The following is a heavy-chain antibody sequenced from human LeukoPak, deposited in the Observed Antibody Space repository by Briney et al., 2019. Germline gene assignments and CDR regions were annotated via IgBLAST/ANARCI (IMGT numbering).Heavy chain of an antibody. CDR2: MSYGGST. D-gene: IGHD6-6*01. J-gene: IGHJ4*02. Sequence: SETLSLTCTVSGVSISSNSYYWGWIRQPPGKELEWVGSMSYGGSTYYNPSLKSRVTMSVDTSKNQFSLKLTSVTAADTAVYHCARHPFAAHHRVDYWGQGTLVTVSS. CDR1: GVSISSNSYY. CDR3: ARHPFAAHHRVDY. V-gene: IGHV4-39*01.